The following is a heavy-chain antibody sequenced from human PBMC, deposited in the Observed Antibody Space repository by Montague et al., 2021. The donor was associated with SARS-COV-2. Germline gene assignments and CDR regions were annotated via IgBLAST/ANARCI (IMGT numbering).Heavy chain of an antibody. Sequence: SETLSLTCTVSGGSISSSSYYWGWIRQPPRKGLEWIGSLYYTGSTYYNPSLKSRVTISVDTSKNQFSLKLSSVTAADTAVYYCARDSSSWYYWFDPWGQGTLVTVSS. CDR3: ARDSSSWYYWFDP. D-gene: IGHD6-13*01. CDR1: GGSISSSSYY. CDR2: LYYTGST. V-gene: IGHV4-39*01. J-gene: IGHJ5*02.